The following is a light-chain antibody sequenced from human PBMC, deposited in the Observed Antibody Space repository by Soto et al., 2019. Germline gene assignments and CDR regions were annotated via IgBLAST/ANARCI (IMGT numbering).Light chain of an antibody. V-gene: IGKV3-20*01. Sequence: EVVLTQSPGTLSLSPGERATLSCRASQTVDSTYLAWYQQKPGQAPRLLIYRASSRAAGVPDTFSGSGAGTDFTLTISILDPEDFAVYYCQQYDTSPPLYTFGQGTKLEIK. CDR3: QQYDTSPPLYT. CDR1: QTVDSTY. J-gene: IGKJ2*01. CDR2: RAS.